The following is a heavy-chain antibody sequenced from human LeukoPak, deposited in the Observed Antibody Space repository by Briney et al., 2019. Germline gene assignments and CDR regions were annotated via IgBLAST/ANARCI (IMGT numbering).Heavy chain of an antibody. CDR3: ARAIRDASVSLRFDY. J-gene: IGHJ4*02. Sequence: GGSLRLSCVASGFSVGNNYMNWVRHAPGKGLEWVSVIYSGGSTYYADSVKGRFTISRDSSKNTLYLQIHSLRVEDTAVYYCARAIRDASVSLRFDYWGQGTLVTVSS. D-gene: IGHD5-24*01. CDR1: GFSVGNNY. V-gene: IGHV3-66*02. CDR2: IYSGGST.